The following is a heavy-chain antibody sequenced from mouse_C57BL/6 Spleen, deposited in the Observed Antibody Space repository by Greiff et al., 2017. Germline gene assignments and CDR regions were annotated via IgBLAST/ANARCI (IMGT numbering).Heavy chain of an antibody. J-gene: IGHJ1*03. Sequence: QVQLQQPGAELVRPGSSVKLSCKASGYTFTSYWMHWVKQRPIQGLEWIGNIDPSDSETHYNQKFKDKATLTVDKSSSTAYMQLSSLTSEDSAVYYCARELRERYFDVWGTGTTVTVSS. V-gene: IGHV1-52*01. CDR1: GYTFTSYW. D-gene: IGHD1-1*01. CDR2: IDPSDSET. CDR3: ARELRERYFDV.